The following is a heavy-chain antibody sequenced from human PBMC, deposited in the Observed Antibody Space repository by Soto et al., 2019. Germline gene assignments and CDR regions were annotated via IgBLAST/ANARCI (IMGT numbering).Heavy chain of an antibody. D-gene: IGHD2-21*01. Sequence: SVKVSCKASGGTFSSYAISWVRQAPGQGLEWMGGIIPIFGTANYAQKFQGRVTITADESTSTAYMELSSLRSGDTAVYYCARSISSSIHPHAFDIWGQGTMVTVSS. CDR1: GGTFSSYA. CDR2: IIPIFGTA. CDR3: ARSISSSIHPHAFDI. V-gene: IGHV1-69*13. J-gene: IGHJ3*02.